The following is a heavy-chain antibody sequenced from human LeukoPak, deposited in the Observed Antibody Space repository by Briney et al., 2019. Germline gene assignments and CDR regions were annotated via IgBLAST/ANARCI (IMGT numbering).Heavy chain of an antibody. V-gene: IGHV1-18*01. J-gene: IGHJ4*02. CDR3: ARDIDYNVDY. CDR1: GYTFTNYG. D-gene: IGHD3-10*01. Sequence: GASVTVSCTTSGYTFTNYGVTWVRQAPGQGHERLGWINGKDGHTNYGQGLQGRVTVTADTSTSTAFMELRSLTPDDTAVYYCARDIDYNVDYWGQGTLITVSS. CDR2: INGKDGHT.